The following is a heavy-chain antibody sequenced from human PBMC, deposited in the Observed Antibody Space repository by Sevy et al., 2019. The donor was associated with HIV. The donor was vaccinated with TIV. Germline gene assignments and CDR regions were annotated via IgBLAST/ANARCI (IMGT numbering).Heavy chain of an antibody. D-gene: IGHD2-15*01. J-gene: IGHJ5*02. CDR1: GGSISSGSYY. CDR3: AREGSAWAGWFDP. V-gene: IGHV4-61*02. CDR2: IYTSGST. Sequence: SETLSLTCTVSGGSISSGSYYWSWIRQPAGKGLEWIGRIYTSGSTNYNPSLKSRVTISVDTSKNQFSLKLSSVTAADTAVYYCAREGSAWAGWFDPWGQGTLVTVSS.